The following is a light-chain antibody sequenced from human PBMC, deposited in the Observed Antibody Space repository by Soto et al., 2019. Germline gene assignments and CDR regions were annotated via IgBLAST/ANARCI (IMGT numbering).Light chain of an antibody. Sequence: QSVLTQPPSASGSPGQSVTISCPGTSGDVGAYNYVSWYQQHPGKAPKLMIYEVSRRPSGVPDRFSGSKSGNTASLTVSGLQADDEADYYCSSYAGSNRVFGTGTKVTVL. CDR3: SSYAGSNRV. V-gene: IGLV2-8*01. CDR2: EVS. CDR1: SGDVGAYNY. J-gene: IGLJ1*01.